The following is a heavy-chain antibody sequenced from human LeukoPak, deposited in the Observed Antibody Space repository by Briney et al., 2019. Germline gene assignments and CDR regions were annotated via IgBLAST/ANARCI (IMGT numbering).Heavy chain of an antibody. CDR1: GGSISSSSYY. J-gene: IGHJ4*02. CDR2: IYYSGTT. D-gene: IGHD1-26*01. V-gene: IGHV4-39*01. Sequence: SETLSLTCTVSGGSISSSSYYWGWIRQPPGKGLEWIGSIYYSGTTYYNPSLKSRVTISVDTSKNQFSLKLSSVTAADTAVYYCARQGLSGSVDYYFDYWGQGTLVTVSS. CDR3: ARQGLSGSVDYYFDY.